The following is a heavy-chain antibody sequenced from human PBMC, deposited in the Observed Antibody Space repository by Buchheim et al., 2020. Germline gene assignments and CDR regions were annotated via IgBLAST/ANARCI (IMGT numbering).Heavy chain of an antibody. Sequence: QVQLVESGGGVVQPGRSLRLSCAASEFTFSSYGMHWVRQAPGKGLEWVAVIWYDGSNKYYADSVKGRFTISRDNSKNTLHLKMNSLRAEDTAVYYCARGLVTGSMDVWGQGTT. J-gene: IGHJ6*02. CDR1: EFTFSSYG. D-gene: IGHD3-9*01. CDR2: IWYDGSNK. CDR3: ARGLVTGSMDV. V-gene: IGHV3-33*01.